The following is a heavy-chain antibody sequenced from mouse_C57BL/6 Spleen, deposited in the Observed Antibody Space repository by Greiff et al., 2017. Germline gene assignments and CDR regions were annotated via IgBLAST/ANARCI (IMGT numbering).Heavy chain of an antibody. D-gene: IGHD4-1*01. J-gene: IGHJ2*01. CDR3: ARLGGEASGTEYCDY. CDR2: IDPSDSYT. Sequence: QVQLQQPGAELVRPGTSVKLSCKASGYTFTSYWMHWVKQRPGQGLEWIGVIDPSDSYTNYNPKFKGKATLTVDTSSSTAYLQLSSLTSEDSAVYYCARLGGEASGTEYCDYWGQGTTLTVSS. CDR1: GYTFTSYW. V-gene: IGHV1-59*01.